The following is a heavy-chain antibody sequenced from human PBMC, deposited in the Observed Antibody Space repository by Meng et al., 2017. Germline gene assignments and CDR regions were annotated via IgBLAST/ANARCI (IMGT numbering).Heavy chain of an antibody. V-gene: IGHV3-21*01. CDR2: ISSSSSYI. Sequence: GESLKISCAASGFTFSSYSRNWVRQAPGKGLEWVSSISSSSSYIYYADSVKGRFTISRDNAKNSLYLQMNSLRAEDTAVYYCARAPKGRTYYYDSSGYYASSFDYWGQGTLVTVSS. CDR3: ARAPKGRTYYYDSSGYYASSFDY. J-gene: IGHJ4*02. D-gene: IGHD3-22*01. CDR1: GFTFSSYS.